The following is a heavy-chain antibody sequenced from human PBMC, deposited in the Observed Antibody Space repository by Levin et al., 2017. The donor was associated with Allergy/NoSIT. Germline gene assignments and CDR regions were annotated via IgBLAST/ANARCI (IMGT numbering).Heavy chain of an antibody. V-gene: IGHV1-69*06. Sequence: SVKVSCKASGGTFSSYAISWVRQAPGQGLEWMGGIIPIFGTANYAQKFQGRVTITADKSTSTAYMELSSLRSEDTAVYYCARIAVAGTAFDIWGQGTMVTVSS. CDR3: ARIAVAGTAFDI. D-gene: IGHD6-19*01. J-gene: IGHJ3*02. CDR2: IIPIFGTA. CDR1: GGTFSSYA.